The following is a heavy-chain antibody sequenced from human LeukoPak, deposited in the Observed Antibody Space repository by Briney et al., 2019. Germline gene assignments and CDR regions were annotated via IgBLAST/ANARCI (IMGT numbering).Heavy chain of an antibody. CDR1: GGSISSGGYY. Sequence: SQTLSLTCTVSGGSISSGGYYWSWIRQHPGKGLEWIGYIYYSGSTYYNPSLKSRVTISVDTSKNQFSLKLSSVTAADTAVYYCARDADHSNNWFDPWGQGTLVTVSS. CDR2: IYYSGST. V-gene: IGHV4-31*03. D-gene: IGHD4-4*01. J-gene: IGHJ5*02. CDR3: ARDADHSNNWFDP.